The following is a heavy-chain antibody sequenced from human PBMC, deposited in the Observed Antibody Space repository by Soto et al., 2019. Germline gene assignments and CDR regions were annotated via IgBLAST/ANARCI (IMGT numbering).Heavy chain of an antibody. V-gene: IGHV3-33*01. D-gene: IGHD1-26*01. CDR2: IWYDGSNK. Sequence: GGSLRLSCAASGFTFSSYGMQWVRQAPGKGLEWVAVIWYDGSNKYYADSVKGRFTISRENGRNSLFLQMDSLRAGDTAVYYCVRGPKVLGRSAPFFDSWGQGTQVTVPS. CDR1: GFTFSSYG. CDR3: VRGPKVLGRSAPFFDS. J-gene: IGHJ4*02.